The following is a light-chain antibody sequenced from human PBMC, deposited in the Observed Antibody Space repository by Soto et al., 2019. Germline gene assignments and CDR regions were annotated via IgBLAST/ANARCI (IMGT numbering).Light chain of an antibody. CDR3: QQYASSRT. Sequence: EIVLTQSPATLSSSPGERATLSCRASQSVTNNYLAWFQQKPGQAPRLLMYGASSRATGIPDRFSGSGSGTDFTLTITRLEPEDFAVYYCQQYASSRTFGQGTKVDIK. J-gene: IGKJ1*01. V-gene: IGKV3-20*01. CDR1: QSVTNNY. CDR2: GAS.